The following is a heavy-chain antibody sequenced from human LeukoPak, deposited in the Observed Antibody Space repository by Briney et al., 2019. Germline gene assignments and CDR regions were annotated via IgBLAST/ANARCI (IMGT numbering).Heavy chain of an antibody. Sequence: SQTLSLTCAVAGGSINSGGHSWSWIRQPPGKGLEWIVYIYHSGATYYNPSLKTRVTISADRSKNQFSLTLSSVTAADTAMYYCARIPAWVFDHWGQGILVTVSS. V-gene: IGHV4-30-2*01. J-gene: IGHJ4*02. CDR2: IYHSGAT. CDR3: ARIPAWVFDH. D-gene: IGHD2-21*01. CDR1: GGSINSGGHS.